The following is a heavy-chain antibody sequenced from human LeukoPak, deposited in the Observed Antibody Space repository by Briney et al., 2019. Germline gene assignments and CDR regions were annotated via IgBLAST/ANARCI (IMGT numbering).Heavy chain of an antibody. Sequence: GGSLRLSCAASGFTFSSYAMHWVRRAPGKGLEWVAVISYDGSNKYYADSVKGRFTISRDNSKNTLYLQMNSLRAEDTAVYYCAREGHWMEYYYDSSGTQYFQHWGQGTLVTVSS. D-gene: IGHD3-22*01. CDR2: ISYDGSNK. CDR3: AREGHWMEYYYDSSGTQYFQH. CDR1: GFTFSSYA. J-gene: IGHJ1*01. V-gene: IGHV3-30-3*01.